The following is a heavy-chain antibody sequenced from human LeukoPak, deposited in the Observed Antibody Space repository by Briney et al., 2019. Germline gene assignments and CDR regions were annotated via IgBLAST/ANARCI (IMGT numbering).Heavy chain of an antibody. V-gene: IGHV3-23*01. J-gene: IGHJ4*02. D-gene: IGHD2-2*01. Sequence: PGGSLRLSCAASGFTFSSYAMSWVRQAPGKGLEWVSAISASGGSTYYADSVKGRFTISRDNSQNTLYLQVNSLRVEDTAVYYCAKGLVPAAIRVVDYWGQRTLVTVSS. CDR3: AKGLVPAAIRVVDY. CDR2: ISASGGST. CDR1: GFTFSSYA.